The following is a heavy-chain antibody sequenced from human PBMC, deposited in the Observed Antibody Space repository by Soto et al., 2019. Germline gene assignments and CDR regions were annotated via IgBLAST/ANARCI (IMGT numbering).Heavy chain of an antibody. V-gene: IGHV4-31*03. CDR3: ARVRAARTIDY. CDR1: GGSISSGGYY. D-gene: IGHD6-6*01. J-gene: IGHJ4*02. Sequence: PSETLSLTCTVSGGSISSGGYYWSWIRQHPGKGLEWIGYIYYSGSAYYNPSLKSRVTISVDTSKNQFSLKQSSVTAADTAVYYCARVRAARTIDYWGQGTLVTVSS. CDR2: IYYSGSA.